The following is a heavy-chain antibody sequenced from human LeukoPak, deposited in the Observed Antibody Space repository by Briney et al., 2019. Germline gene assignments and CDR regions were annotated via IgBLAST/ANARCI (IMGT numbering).Heavy chain of an antibody. CDR1: GGSFTHYY. CDR2: IYYSGST. D-gene: IGHD4-23*01. J-gene: IGHJ4*02. Sequence: SETLSLTCAVSGGSFTHYYWSWIRQPPGKGLEWIGYIYYSGSTNYNPSLKSRVTISVDTSKNQFSLKLSSVTAADTAVYYCARDFDYGGQGIDYWGQGTLVTVSS. CDR3: ARDFDYGGQGIDY. V-gene: IGHV4-59*12.